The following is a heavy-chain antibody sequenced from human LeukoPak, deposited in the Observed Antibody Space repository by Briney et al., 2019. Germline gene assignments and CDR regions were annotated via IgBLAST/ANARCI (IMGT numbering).Heavy chain of an antibody. CDR3: ARDRRGYSYGYFDY. J-gene: IGHJ4*02. Sequence: GASVKVSCKATGYTFTSYGISWVRQAPGKGLEWMGWISAYNGNTNYAQKLQGRVTMTTDTSTSTAYMELRSLRSDDTAVYYCARDRRGYSYGYFDYWGQGTLVTVSS. D-gene: IGHD5-18*01. CDR2: ISAYNGNT. V-gene: IGHV1-18*01. CDR1: GYTFTSYG.